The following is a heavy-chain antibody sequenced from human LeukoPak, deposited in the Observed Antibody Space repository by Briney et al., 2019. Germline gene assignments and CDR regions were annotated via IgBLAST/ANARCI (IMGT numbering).Heavy chain of an antibody. Sequence: PSQTLSLTCAISGDSVSSNSAAWNWFRQSPSRGLEWLGRTYYRSKWYNDYAVTVKSRIIINPDTSKNQFSLQLNSVTPEDTAVYYCERDRRFGELDVWGQGTTVTVSS. V-gene: IGHV6-1*01. CDR2: TYYRSKWYN. CDR1: GDSVSSNSAA. D-gene: IGHD3-10*01. CDR3: ERDRRFGELDV. J-gene: IGHJ6*02.